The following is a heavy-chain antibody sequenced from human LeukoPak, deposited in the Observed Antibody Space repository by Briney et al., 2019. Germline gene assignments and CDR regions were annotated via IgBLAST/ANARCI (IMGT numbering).Heavy chain of an antibody. CDR2: IIPIFGTA. D-gene: IGHD3-9*01. CDR1: GGTFCSYA. V-gene: IGHV1-69*06. J-gene: IGHJ4*02. Sequence: TVKVSCKASGGTFCSYAISWVRQAPGQGLEWMGGIIPIFGTANYAQKFQGRVTITADKSPSTAYVDLSSLRSEDTAVYYCAIAPPTYYDILTGAEYFFDYWPQETRVSVSS. CDR3: AIAPPTYYDILTGAEYFFDY.